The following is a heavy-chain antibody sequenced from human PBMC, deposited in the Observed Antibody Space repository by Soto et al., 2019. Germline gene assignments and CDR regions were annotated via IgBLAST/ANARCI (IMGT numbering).Heavy chain of an antibody. Sequence: QVQLQESGPGLVKPSETLSLTCTVSGGSISSYYWSWIRQPPGKGLEWIGYIYYSGSTNYNPSLNSRVTISVDTSKNQFSLKLRSVAAADTAVYYCARIGVNYYYYYYMDVWGKGTTVTVSS. V-gene: IGHV4-59*01. CDR2: IYYSGST. D-gene: IGHD3-16*01. J-gene: IGHJ6*03. CDR3: ARIGVNYYYYYYMDV. CDR1: GGSISSYY.